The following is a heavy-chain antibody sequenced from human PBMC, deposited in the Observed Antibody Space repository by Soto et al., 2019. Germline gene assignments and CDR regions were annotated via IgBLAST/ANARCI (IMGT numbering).Heavy chain of an antibody. CDR1: VGSFSGYY. CDR3: ARLPRGYNYGMDV. Sequence: QVQLQQWGAGLLKPSETLSLTCAVYVGSFSGYYWNWIRQPPGKGLEWIGEINHSGSTNYNPSLKSRVTISVDTSKNQFSLKLSSVTSADTAVYYCARLPRGYNYGMDVWGQGTTVTVSS. J-gene: IGHJ6*02. V-gene: IGHV4-34*01. CDR2: INHSGST.